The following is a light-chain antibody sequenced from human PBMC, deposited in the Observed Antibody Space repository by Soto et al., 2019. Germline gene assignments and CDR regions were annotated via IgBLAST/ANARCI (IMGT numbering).Light chain of an antibody. J-gene: IGLJ2*01. V-gene: IGLV2-8*01. CDR2: EVN. Sequence: QSALTQPPSASGSPGQSVTISCSETSSDVGNSNYVSWYQQHPGKAPKLMIYEVNKRPSGVPDRFSGSKSGNTASLNVSGLQLEDEADYYCSSSAGSNNLVFGGGTKLTVL. CDR3: SSSAGSNNLV. CDR1: SSDVGNSNY.